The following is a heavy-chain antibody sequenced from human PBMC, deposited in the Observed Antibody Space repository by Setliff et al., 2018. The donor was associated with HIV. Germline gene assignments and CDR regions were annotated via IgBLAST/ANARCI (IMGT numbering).Heavy chain of an antibody. CDR3: ARGDTSGYYNFDH. Sequence: SVKVSCKASGYTFTNYGISWVRQAPGQGLEWMGGIIPIFGTTNYAQKFQGTVTITADESTSTAYMELSSLRSEDTAVYYCARGDTSGYYNFDHWGQGTLVTVSS. J-gene: IGHJ4*02. CDR2: IIPIFGTT. CDR1: GYTFTNYG. V-gene: IGHV1-69*13. D-gene: IGHD3-22*01.